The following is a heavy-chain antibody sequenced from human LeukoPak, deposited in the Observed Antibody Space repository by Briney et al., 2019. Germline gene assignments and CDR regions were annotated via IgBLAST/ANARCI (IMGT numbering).Heavy chain of an antibody. D-gene: IGHD3-9*01. CDR2: ISSSSSYI. V-gene: IGHV3-21*01. CDR3: ARDHQFDWLLGPHYFDY. CDR1: GFTFSSYG. J-gene: IGHJ4*02. Sequence: PGRSLRLSCAASGFTFSSYGMHWVRQAPGKGLEWVSSISSSSSYIYYADSVKGRFTISRDNAKNSLYLQMNSLRAEDTAVYYCARDHQFDWLLGPHYFDYWGQGTLVTVSS.